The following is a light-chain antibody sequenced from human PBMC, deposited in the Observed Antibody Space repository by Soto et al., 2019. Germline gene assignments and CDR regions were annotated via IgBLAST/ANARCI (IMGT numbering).Light chain of an antibody. V-gene: IGKV3-15*01. CDR1: QSVSSSY. Sequence: EIVLTQSPGTLSLSPGERATLSCRASQSVSSSYLAWYQQKPGQAPRLLIYGASTRATGIPARFSGSGSGTEFTLTISSLQSEDFAVYYCQQYNRWPPYTFGQGTKVDIK. CDR3: QQYNRWPPYT. J-gene: IGKJ2*01. CDR2: GAS.